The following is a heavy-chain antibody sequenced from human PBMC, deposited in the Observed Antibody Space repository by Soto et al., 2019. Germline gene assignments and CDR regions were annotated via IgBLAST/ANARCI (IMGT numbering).Heavy chain of an antibody. CDR1: GGSISSYY. Sequence: SETLSLTCTVSGGSISSYYWSWIRQPPGKGLEWIGYIYYSGSTNYNPSLKSRVTISVDTSKNQFSLKLSSVTAADAAVYYCAKYYSSWLGSASYNWFDPWGQGTLVTVSS. D-gene: IGHD6-13*01. CDR3: AKYYSSWLGSASYNWFDP. J-gene: IGHJ5*02. CDR2: IYYSGST. V-gene: IGHV4-59*01.